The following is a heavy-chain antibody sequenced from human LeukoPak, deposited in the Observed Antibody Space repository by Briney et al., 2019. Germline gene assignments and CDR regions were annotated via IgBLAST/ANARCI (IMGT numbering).Heavy chain of an antibody. J-gene: IGHJ4*02. CDR3: ARVGSGFDY. CDR2: INPSGGST. V-gene: IGHV1-46*01. CDR1: GGTFSSYA. Sequence: GASVKVSCKASGGTFSSYAISWVRQAPGQGLEWMGIINPSGGSTTYAQNFQGRVTMTRDTSTSTVYMDLSSLRSEDTAVYYCARVGSGFDYWGQGTLVTVSS. D-gene: IGHD6-19*01.